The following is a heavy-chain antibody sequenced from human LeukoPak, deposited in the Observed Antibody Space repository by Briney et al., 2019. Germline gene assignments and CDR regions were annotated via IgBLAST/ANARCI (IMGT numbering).Heavy chain of an antibody. D-gene: IGHD3-22*01. CDR2: ISSSSAYI. J-gene: IGHJ4*02. CDR1: GFTFSDYS. Sequence: GGSLRLSCAASGFTFSDYSINWVRQAPGKGLEWVSYISSSSAYIYYADSVKGRFTISRDNAKNSLYLQMNSLRAEDTAVYYCARSWSSGYWFPATASFDYWGQGTLVTVSS. CDR3: ARSWSSGYWFPATASFDY. V-gene: IGHV3-21*01.